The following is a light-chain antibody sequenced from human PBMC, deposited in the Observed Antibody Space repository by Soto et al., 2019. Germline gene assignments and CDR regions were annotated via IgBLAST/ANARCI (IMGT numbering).Light chain of an antibody. J-gene: IGKJ1*01. CDR2: AAS. Sequence: DIQMTQSPSSLSAAVGDRVTITCRARQSIRSYLNWYQQKPGKAPKILIYAASSLQGGVPSRFSGSGSATDYTLNISSLQIEDFETYDCQQSYSTPPWTFGQGANVDIK. V-gene: IGKV1-39*01. CDR3: QQSYSTPPWT. CDR1: QSIRSY.